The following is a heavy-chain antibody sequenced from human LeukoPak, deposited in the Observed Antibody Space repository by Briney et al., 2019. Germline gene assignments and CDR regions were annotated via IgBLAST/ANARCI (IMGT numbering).Heavy chain of an antibody. CDR2: IYYSGST. CDR3: AREGAAILILGDAFDI. J-gene: IGHJ3*02. CDR1: GGSISSSSYY. V-gene: IGHV4-39*07. Sequence: SETLSLTCTVSGGSISSSSYYWGWIRQPPGKGLEWIGSIYYSGSTYYNPSLKSRVTISVDTSKNQFSLKLSSVTAADTAVYYCAREGAAILILGDAFDIWGQGTMVTVSS. D-gene: IGHD6-13*01.